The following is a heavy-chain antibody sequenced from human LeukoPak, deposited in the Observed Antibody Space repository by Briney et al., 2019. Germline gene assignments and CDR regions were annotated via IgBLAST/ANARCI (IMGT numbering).Heavy chain of an antibody. V-gene: IGHV4-34*01. J-gene: IGHJ3*02. CDR2: INHSGST. D-gene: IGHD3-3*01. CDR1: GGSISSYY. CDR3: ARYSVLRFLEWLKPADAFDI. Sequence: SETLSLTCTVSGGSISSYYWSWIRQPAGKGLEWIGEINHSGSTNYNPSLKSRVTISVDTSKNQFSLKLSSVTAADTAVYYCARYSVLRFLEWLKPADAFDIWGQGTMVTVSS.